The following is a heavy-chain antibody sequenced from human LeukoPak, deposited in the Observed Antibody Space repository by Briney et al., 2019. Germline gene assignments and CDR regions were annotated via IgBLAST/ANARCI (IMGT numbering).Heavy chain of an antibody. CDR1: GLTFSSYN. D-gene: IGHD1-26*01. J-gene: IGHJ6*03. V-gene: IGHV3-21*01. CDR3: ARDPYNGSYGDDYYYYMDV. CDR2: ISSSSNYI. Sequence: PGGSLRLSCVASGLTFSSYNMNWVRQAPGKGLEWVSFISSSSNYIYYADSVKGRFTISRDNAKNSLLLQMNSLRAEDTAVYYCARDPYNGSYGDDYYYYMDVWGKGTTVTISS.